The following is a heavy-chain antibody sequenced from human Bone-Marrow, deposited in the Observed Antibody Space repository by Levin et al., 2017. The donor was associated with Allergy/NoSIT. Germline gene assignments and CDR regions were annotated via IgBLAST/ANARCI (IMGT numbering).Heavy chain of an antibody. V-gene: IGHV4-34*01. CDR1: GGSFSGYY. D-gene: IGHD5-12*01. CDR2: INHSGST. CDR3: ARGIVATIHYPHKVVYYMDG. Sequence: SETLSLTCAVYGGSFSGYYWSWIRQPPGKGLEWIGEINHSGSTNYNPSLKSRVTISVDTSKNQFSLKLSSVTAADTAVYYCARGIVATIHYPHKVVYYMDGWGKGTTVTVSS. J-gene: IGHJ6*03.